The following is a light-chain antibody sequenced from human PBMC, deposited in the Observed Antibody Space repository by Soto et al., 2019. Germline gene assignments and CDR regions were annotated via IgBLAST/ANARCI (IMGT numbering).Light chain of an antibody. CDR3: SSYAGSNTVV. Sequence: QSALTQPPYASGSPGQSVTISCTGTSSDVGGYNYVSWYQQQSGNAPKLMIYEVSKRPSGVPDRFSGSKSGNTASLTVSGLHAEDDGDYSCSSYAGSNTVVFGGGTKPPVL. CDR2: EVS. J-gene: IGLJ2*01. V-gene: IGLV2-8*01. CDR1: SSDVGGYNY.